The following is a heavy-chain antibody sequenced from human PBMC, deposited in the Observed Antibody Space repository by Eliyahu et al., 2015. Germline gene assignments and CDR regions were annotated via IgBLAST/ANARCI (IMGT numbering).Heavy chain of an antibody. J-gene: IGHJ4*02. CDR1: GXPFSSYA. V-gene: IGHV3-30-3*01. Sequence: QVQLVESGGGVVQPGRSLXLSCAASGXPFSSYAMPWVRQAPGKGLEWVAVISYDGSNKYYADSVKGRFTISRDNSKNTLYLQMNSLRAEDTAVYYCARSSHDFWSGIDYWGQGTLVTVSS. CDR2: ISYDGSNK. D-gene: IGHD3-3*01. CDR3: ARSSHDFWSGIDY.